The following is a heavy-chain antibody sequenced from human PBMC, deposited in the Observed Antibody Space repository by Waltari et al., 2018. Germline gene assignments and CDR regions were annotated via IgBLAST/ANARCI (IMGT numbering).Heavy chain of an antibody. D-gene: IGHD1-20*01. CDR3: ARQINWSDPGYMDV. V-gene: IGHV4-39*01. J-gene: IGHJ6*03. Sequence: VQLLESGGGLVQPGGSLRLSCAASGFTFSSYAMSWVRQAPGKGLEWIGSIYYSGSTYYNPSLKSRVTISVDTSKNQFSLKLSSVTAADTAVYYCARQINWSDPGYMDVWGKGTTVTVSS. CDR1: GFTFSSYA. CDR2: IYYSGST.